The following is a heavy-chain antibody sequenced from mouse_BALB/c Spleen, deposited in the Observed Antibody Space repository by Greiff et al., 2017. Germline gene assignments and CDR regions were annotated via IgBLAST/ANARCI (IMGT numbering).Heavy chain of an antibody. D-gene: IGHD1-1*01. CDR2: ILPGSGST. CDR3: ARSGSSLYYFDY. CDR1: GYTFSSYW. Sequence: VQGVESGAELMKPGASVKISCKATGYTFSSYWIEWVKQRPGHGLEWIGEILPGSGSTNYNEKFKGKATFTAATSSNTAYMQLSSLTSEDSAVYYCARSGSSLYYFDYWGQGTTRTVSS. J-gene: IGHJ2*01. V-gene: IGHV1-9*01.